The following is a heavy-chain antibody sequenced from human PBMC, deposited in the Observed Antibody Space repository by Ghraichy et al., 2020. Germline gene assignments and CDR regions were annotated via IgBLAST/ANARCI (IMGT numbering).Heavy chain of an antibody. D-gene: IGHD3-10*01. V-gene: IGHV3-23*01. J-gene: IGHJ4*02. CDR3: AKSRGDTLVRGVIDY. CDR1: GFTFSSYA. Sequence: GGSLRLSCAASGFTFSSYAMSWVRQAPGKGLEWVSAISGSGGSTYYADSVKGRFTISRDNSKNTLYLQMNSLRAEDTAVYYCAKSRGDTLVRGVIDYWGQGTLVTVSS. CDR2: ISGSGGST.